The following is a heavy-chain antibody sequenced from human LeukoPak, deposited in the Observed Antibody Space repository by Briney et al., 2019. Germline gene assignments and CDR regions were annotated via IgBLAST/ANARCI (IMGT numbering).Heavy chain of an antibody. CDR2: MNPNSGNT. J-gene: IGHJ6*02. V-gene: IGHV1-8*01. D-gene: IGHD2-15*01. CDR3: ARGRLPCSGGSCYSSRYYYGMDV. CDR1: GYTFTSCD. Sequence: ASVKVSCKASGYTFTSCDINWVRQATGQGLEWMGWMNPNSGNTGYAQKFQGRVTMTRNTSISTAYMELSSLRSEDTAVYYCARGRLPCSGGSCYSSRYYYGMDVWGQGTTVTVSS.